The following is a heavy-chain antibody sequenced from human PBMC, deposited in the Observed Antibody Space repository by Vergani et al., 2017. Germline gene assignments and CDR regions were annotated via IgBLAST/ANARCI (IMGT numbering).Heavy chain of an antibody. CDR3: ARDHGTGRTAVTDGDY. CDR2: FDPEDGNT. Sequence: QVQLVQSGAEVKKPGASVKVSCKVSGYTLTELSMHWVRQAPGKGLEWMGGFDPEDGNTNYAQKLQGRVTMTTDTSTSTAYMELRSLRSDDTAVYYCARDHGTGRTAVTDGDYWGQGTLVTVSS. D-gene: IGHD6-13*01. CDR1: GYTLTELS. J-gene: IGHJ4*02. V-gene: IGHV1-24*01.